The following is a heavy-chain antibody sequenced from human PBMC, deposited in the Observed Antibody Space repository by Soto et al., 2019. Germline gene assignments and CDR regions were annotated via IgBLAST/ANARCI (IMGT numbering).Heavy chain of an antibody. J-gene: IGHJ4*02. CDR3: QRAMVAYSPQLAN. V-gene: IGHV1-69*06. Sequence: QVLLVQSGAEVTNPGSSVKVSCKLSGATFSSYAMSWVRQAPGQGLEWIGGIISFFGTPNYARKFQGRVSIPTKTPPPTPCMSLRGPKSHPTAENSCQRAMVAYSPQLANWGRGALVAASP. CDR1: GATFSSYA. D-gene: IGHD5-18*01. CDR2: IISFFGTP.